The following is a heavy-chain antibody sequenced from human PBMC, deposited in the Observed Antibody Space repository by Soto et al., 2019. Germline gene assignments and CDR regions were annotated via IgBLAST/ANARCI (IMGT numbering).Heavy chain of an antibody. D-gene: IGHD2-15*01. V-gene: IGHV5-10-1*01. CDR2: IDPSDSYT. Sequence: GESLKISCKGSGYSFTSYWISWVRQMPGKGLEWMGRIDPSDSYTNYSPSFQGHVTISADKSISTAYLQWSSLKASDTAMYYYASWGLAAAVLAARSGCYGMDVWGQGTTVTVSS. CDR1: GYSFTSYW. J-gene: IGHJ6*02. CDR3: ASWGLAAAVLAARSGCYGMDV.